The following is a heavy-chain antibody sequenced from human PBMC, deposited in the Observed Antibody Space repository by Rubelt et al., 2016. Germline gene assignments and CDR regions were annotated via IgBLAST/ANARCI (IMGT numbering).Heavy chain of an antibody. V-gene: IGHV3-23*05. Sequence: GRGLVQPGGSLRLSCAASGFTFSSYAMGWVRQAPGKGLEWVSGINIRGDSAYDADSVKGRFTISRDNSKNTLYLQMNSLRAEDTAVYYCARGGMDVWGQGTTVTVSS. J-gene: IGHJ6*02. CDR3: ARGGMDV. CDR2: INIRGDSA. CDR1: GFTFSSYA.